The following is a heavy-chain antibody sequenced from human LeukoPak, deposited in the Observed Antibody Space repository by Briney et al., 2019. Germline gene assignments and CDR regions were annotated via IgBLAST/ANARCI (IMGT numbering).Heavy chain of an antibody. D-gene: IGHD3-10*01. V-gene: IGHV3-53*01. Sequence: GGSLRLSCAASGFGVTNNYMSWVRQAPGKGLEFVSLIYSVAGTYYADSVKGRFTISRDDSKNTVFLQMNSLGPEDTAIYFCTRPHSRGREILNWGQGALVTVSS. CDR3: TRPHSRGREILN. CDR1: GFGVTNNY. CDR2: IYSVAGT. J-gene: IGHJ1*01.